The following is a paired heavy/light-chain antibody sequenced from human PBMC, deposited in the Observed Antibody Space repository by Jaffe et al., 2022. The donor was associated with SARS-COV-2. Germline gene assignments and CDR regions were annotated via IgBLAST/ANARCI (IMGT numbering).Light chain of an antibody. J-gene: IGLJ3*02. CDR3: MIWHNSAWV. CDR2: YKSDSDK. V-gene: IGLV5-45*02. CDR1: SGINVGTYR. Sequence: QAVLTQPSSLSASPGASASLSCTLHSGINVGTYRIYWYQQKPGSPPQFLLRYKSDSDKQQGSGVPSRFSGSKDASANAGILVISGLQSEDEADYFCMIWHNSAWVFGGGTKLAVL.
Heavy chain of an antibody. V-gene: IGHV7-4-1*02. Sequence: QVQLVQSGSELKKPGASVKVSCKASGYSFSSYSLNWVRQAPGQGLEWMGWINTNTGNPTYVQGFTGRFVFSLDTSVSTAYLQISSLEAEDTAVYYCARDNFRPGITVAGTLDLWGQGTLVTVSS. D-gene: IGHD6-19*01. CDR1: GYSFSSYS. CDR2: INTNTGNP. CDR3: ARDNFRPGITVAGTLDL. J-gene: IGHJ4*02.